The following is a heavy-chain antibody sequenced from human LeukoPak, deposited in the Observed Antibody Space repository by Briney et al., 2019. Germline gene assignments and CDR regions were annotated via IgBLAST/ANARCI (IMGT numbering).Heavy chain of an antibody. V-gene: IGHV1-69*05. CDR1: GGTFSSYA. CDR2: IIPIFGTA. J-gene: IGHJ4*02. Sequence: ASVKLSCKASGGTFSSYAISWVRQAPGQGLEWMSGIIPIFGTANYAETFQGRVTITTDESTRTAYTEMRRLRSEETAVYYCARGPAPADYWGQGTVVSVSS. D-gene: IGHD2-2*01. CDR3: ARGPAPADY.